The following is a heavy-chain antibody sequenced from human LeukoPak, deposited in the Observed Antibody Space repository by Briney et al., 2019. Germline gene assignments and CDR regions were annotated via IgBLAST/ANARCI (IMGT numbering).Heavy chain of an antibody. Sequence: ASVKVSCKASGYTFTSNHIHWVRQAPGQGLEWMGLINPSGGSTSYAQKFQGRVTMTRDTSTSTVYMELSSLRSEDTAVYYCARGRRIQLWLKRGNWFDPWGQGTLVTVSS. CDR3: ARGRRIQLWLKRGNWFDP. D-gene: IGHD5-18*01. V-gene: IGHV1-46*01. CDR1: GYTFTSNH. J-gene: IGHJ5*02. CDR2: INPSGGST.